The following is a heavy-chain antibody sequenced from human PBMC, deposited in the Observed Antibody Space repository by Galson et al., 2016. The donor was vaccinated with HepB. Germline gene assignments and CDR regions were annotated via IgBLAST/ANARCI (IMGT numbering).Heavy chain of an antibody. J-gene: IGHJ6*03. Sequence: SVKVSCKASGYSFIGYYIHWVRQVPGQGLEWMGRINPNTGDTDHAQKFQGRFNMSRDTSIRTAYMDLGSLTFDDTAVYYCARVSGYCNNDSCNLPKYFYFMDVWGKGTTVIVSS. D-gene: IGHD2-8*01. CDR1: GYSFIGYY. V-gene: IGHV1-2*06. CDR2: INPNTGDT. CDR3: ARVSGYCNNDSCNLPKYFYFMDV.